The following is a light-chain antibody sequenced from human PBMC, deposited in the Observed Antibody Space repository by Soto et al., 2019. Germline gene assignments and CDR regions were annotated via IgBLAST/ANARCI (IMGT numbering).Light chain of an antibody. CDR3: QQRSNWPT. J-gene: IGKJ1*01. Sequence: EIVLTQSPATLSMSPVERATLSCRASQNVSSYLAWYQQKPGQAPRLLIYDASSRATGIPARFSGSGSGTDFTLTISSLEPEDFAVYYCQQRSNWPTFGQGTKV. V-gene: IGKV3-11*01. CDR1: QNVSSY. CDR2: DAS.